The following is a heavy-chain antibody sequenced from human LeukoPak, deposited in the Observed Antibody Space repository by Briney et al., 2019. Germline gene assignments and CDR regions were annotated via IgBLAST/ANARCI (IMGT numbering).Heavy chain of an antibody. J-gene: IGHJ6*03. CDR1: GFTFSSYW. CDR3: ARDLEAVAGTNPYYYYYMDV. V-gene: IGHV3-7*01. CDR2: IKQDGSEK. Sequence: GGSLRLSCAASGFTFSSYWMSWVRQAPGKGLEWVANIKQDGSEKYYVDSVKGRFTISRDNAKNSLYPQMNSLRAEDTAVYYCARDLEAVAGTNPYYYYYMDVWGKGTTVTVSS. D-gene: IGHD6-19*01.